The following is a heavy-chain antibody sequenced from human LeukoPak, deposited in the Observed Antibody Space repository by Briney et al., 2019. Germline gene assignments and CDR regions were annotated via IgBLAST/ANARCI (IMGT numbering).Heavy chain of an antibody. CDR1: GYTLTELS. CDR3: ATLGRDSSSWYYFDY. J-gene: IGHJ4*02. V-gene: IGHV1-24*01. D-gene: IGHD6-13*01. CDR2: FDPEDGET. Sequence: ASVKVSCKVSGYTLTELSMHWVRQAPGKGLEWMGGFDPEDGETIYAQKFQGRVTMTEDTSTDTAYMELSSLRSEDTAVYYCATLGRDSSSWYYFDYWGQGTLVTVSS.